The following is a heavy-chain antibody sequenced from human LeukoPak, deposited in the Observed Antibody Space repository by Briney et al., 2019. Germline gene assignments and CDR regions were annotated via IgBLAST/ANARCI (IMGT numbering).Heavy chain of an antibody. CDR1: GGSISSGSYY. J-gene: IGHJ3*02. CDR3: ARDAVVIDAFDI. V-gene: IGHV4-61*02. Sequence: KSSQTLSLTCTVSGGSISSGSYYWRWIRQPAGKGLEWIGRIYTSGSTNYNPSLKSRVTISVDTSKNQFSLKLSSVTAADTAVYYCARDAVVIDAFDIWGQGTMVTVSS. D-gene: IGHD3-22*01. CDR2: IYTSGST.